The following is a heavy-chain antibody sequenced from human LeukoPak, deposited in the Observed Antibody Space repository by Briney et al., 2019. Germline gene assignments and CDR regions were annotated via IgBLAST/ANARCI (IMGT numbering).Heavy chain of an antibody. D-gene: IGHD3-22*01. Sequence: ASVKVSCKAFGYTFTSNYMHWVRQAPGQGPEWMGVISPSGGSTTYAQKLQGRVTMTTDTSTSTAYMGLRSLKSDDTAVYYCASLKNYYDSSGYLVTDAFDIWGQGTMVTVSS. CDR1: GYTFTSNY. CDR2: ISPSGGST. CDR3: ASLKNYYDSSGYLVTDAFDI. V-gene: IGHV1-46*01. J-gene: IGHJ3*02.